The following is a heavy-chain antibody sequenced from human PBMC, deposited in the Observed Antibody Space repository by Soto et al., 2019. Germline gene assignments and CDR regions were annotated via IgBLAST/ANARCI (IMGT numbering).Heavy chain of an antibody. J-gene: IGHJ4*02. Sequence: ASVKVSCKVSGYTLTELSMHWVRQAPGKGLEWMGGFDPEDGETIYAQKFQGRVTMTEDTSTDTAYMELSSLRSEDTAVYYCATAGNYYDSSGYHAPRGNFDYWGQGTLVTVSS. CDR2: FDPEDGET. CDR1: GYTLTELS. D-gene: IGHD3-22*01. CDR3: ATAGNYYDSSGYHAPRGNFDY. V-gene: IGHV1-24*01.